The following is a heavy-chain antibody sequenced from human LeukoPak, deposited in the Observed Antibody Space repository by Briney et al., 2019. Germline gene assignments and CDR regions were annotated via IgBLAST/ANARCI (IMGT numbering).Heavy chain of an antibody. V-gene: IGHV3-30*04. CDR2: ISYDGSNK. J-gene: IGHJ4*02. CDR1: GFTFSSYA. D-gene: IGHD2-15*01. Sequence: PGRSLRLSCAASGFTFSSYAMHWVRQAPGKGLEWVAVISYDGSNKYYADSVKGRFTISRDNSKNTLYLQMNSLRAEDTAVYYCAARTLYCSGGSCIDYWGQGTLVTVSS. CDR3: AARTLYCSGGSCIDY.